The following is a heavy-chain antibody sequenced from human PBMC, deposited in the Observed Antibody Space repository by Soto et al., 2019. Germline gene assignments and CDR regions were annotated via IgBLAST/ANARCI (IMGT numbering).Heavy chain of an antibody. CDR3: AREYYSTTTWIDY. J-gene: IGHJ4*02. D-gene: IGHD1-26*01. CDR2: VHPYEGTT. Sequence: QVQLVQSAPEVKRPGASVKVSCKTSGFTFTSYPFSWVRQAHGQGLEWLAWVHPYEGTTKFANQFRDRITLTTDTSAATVFMELTRLTSDDTAGYFCAREYYSTTTWIDYWGQGTLVAVSS. V-gene: IGHV1-18*04. CDR1: GFTFTSYP.